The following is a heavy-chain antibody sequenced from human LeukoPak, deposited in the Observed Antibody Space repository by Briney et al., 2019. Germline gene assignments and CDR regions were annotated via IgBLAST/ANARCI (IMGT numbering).Heavy chain of an antibody. D-gene: IGHD5-18*01. V-gene: IGHV3-23*01. Sequence: PGGSLRLSCAASGFTFSNYAMSWVRQAPGKGLEWVSGISGSAGSTYYADSVKGRFTISRDNSKNTLYLQMNSLTDDDTAVYYCAKIREYTYGYGDYRGQGTLVTVSS. J-gene: IGHJ4*02. CDR3: AKIREYTYGYGDY. CDR1: GFTFSNYA. CDR2: ISGSAGST.